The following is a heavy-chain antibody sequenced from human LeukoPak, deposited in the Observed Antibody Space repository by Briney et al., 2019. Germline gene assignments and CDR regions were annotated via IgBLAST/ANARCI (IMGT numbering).Heavy chain of an antibody. Sequence: ASVKVSCKASGYTFTSYGIIWVRQAPGQGLEWMGWISTYNGNTNYAQKIQGRVTMTTDTSTSTAYMELSRLRSDDTAVYYCARSRGSMASDYWGQGTLVTVSS. CDR3: ARSRGSMASDY. V-gene: IGHV1-18*01. J-gene: IGHJ4*02. CDR2: ISTYNGNT. CDR1: GYTFTSYG. D-gene: IGHD2/OR15-2a*01.